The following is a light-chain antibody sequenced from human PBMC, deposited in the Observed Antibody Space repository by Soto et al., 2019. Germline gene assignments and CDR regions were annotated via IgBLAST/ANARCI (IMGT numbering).Light chain of an antibody. CDR2: QDS. Sequence: YELTQPPSVSVSPGQTASITCSGDKLGDKYACWYQQKPGQSPVLVIYQDSKRPSGIPERFSGSNSGNTATLTISGTQAMDEADYYCQAWDSSVVFGGGTKLTVL. J-gene: IGLJ2*01. CDR3: QAWDSSVV. CDR1: KLGDKY. V-gene: IGLV3-1*01.